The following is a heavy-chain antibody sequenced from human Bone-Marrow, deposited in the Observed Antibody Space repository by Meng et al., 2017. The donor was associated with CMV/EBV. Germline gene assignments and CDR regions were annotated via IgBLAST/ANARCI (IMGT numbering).Heavy chain of an antibody. J-gene: IGHJ6*02. V-gene: IGHV1-8*01. CDR1: GYTFTSYD. CDR3: AREGGGYSYGTPYYYYGMDV. D-gene: IGHD5-18*01. CDR2: MNPNSGNT. Sequence: ASVKVSCKASGYTFTSYDINWVRQATGQGLEWMGWMNPNSGNTGYAQKFQGRVTMTRNTSISTAYMELSSLRSDDTAVYYCAREGGGYSYGTPYYYYGMDVWGQGTTVTVSS.